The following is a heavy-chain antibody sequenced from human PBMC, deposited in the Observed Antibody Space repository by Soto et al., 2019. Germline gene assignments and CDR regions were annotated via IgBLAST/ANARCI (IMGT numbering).Heavy chain of an antibody. D-gene: IGHD1-20*01. J-gene: IGHJ4*02. V-gene: IGHV1-69*01. CDR3: AIGYSTGYFDY. Sequence: QVQLVQSGAEVKKPGSSMKVSCKTSGGTFSNYYISWVRQAPGQGLEWMGDIIPMFDTPKYAQKFQGRVTITADESTSAAYLELSSLRAEDTAVYYCAIGYSTGYFDYWGQGTLIIVSS. CDR2: IIPMFDTP. CDR1: GGTFSNYY.